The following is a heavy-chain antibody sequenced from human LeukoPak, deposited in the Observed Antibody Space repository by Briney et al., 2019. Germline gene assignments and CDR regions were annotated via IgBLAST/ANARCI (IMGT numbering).Heavy chain of an antibody. D-gene: IGHD2/OR15-2a*01. V-gene: IGHV1-2*02. J-gene: IGHJ4*02. Sequence: ASVKVSCKASGYTFTGHYIHWVRQAPGQGLEWMGWINPNIGSTNYAQKFQGRVTMTRDTSISTAYMELSGLTSDDTAVYYCAKSANSTTACSDYWGQGTLVTVSS. CDR2: INPNIGST. CDR1: GYTFTGHY. CDR3: AKSANSTTACSDY.